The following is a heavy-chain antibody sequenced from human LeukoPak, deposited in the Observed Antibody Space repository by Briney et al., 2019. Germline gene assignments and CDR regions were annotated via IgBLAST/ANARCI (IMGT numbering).Heavy chain of an antibody. CDR3: ARGMYYDSSGYRRG. J-gene: IGHJ4*02. CDR2: INPNSGGT. CDR1: GYTFTGYY. D-gene: IGHD3-22*01. Sequence: ASVKVSCKASGYTFTGYYMHWVRQAPGQGLEWMGWINPNSGGTNYAQKFQGRVTMSRDTSISTAYMELSRLRSDDTAVYYCARGMYYDSSGYRRGWGQGTLVTVSS. V-gene: IGHV1-2*02.